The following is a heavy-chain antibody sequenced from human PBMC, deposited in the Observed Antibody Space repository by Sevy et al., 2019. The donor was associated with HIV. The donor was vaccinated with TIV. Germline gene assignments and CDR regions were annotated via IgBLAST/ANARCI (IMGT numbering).Heavy chain of an antibody. CDR3: ARQLYGSGHYYYYYYYMDV. J-gene: IGHJ6*03. CDR2: IYYSGST. Sequence: SETLSLTCTVSGGSISSSSYYWGWIRQPPGKGLEWIGSIYYSGSTYYNPSLKSRVTISVDTSKNQFSLKLSSVTAADTAVYYCARQLYGSGHYYYYYYYMDVWGKGTTVTVS. V-gene: IGHV4-39*01. D-gene: IGHD3-10*01. CDR1: GGSISSSSYY.